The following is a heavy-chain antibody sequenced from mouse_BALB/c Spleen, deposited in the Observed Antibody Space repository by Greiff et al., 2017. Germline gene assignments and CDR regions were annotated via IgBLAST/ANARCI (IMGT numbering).Heavy chain of an antibody. J-gene: IGHJ2*01. CDR3: ARRSDSSGYFDY. Sequence: VQLQQSGAELAKPGASVKMSCKASGYTFTSYWMHWVKQRPGQGLEWIGYINPSTGYTEYNQKFKDKATLTADKSSSTAYMQLSSLTSEDSAVYYCARRSDSSGYFDYWGQGTTLTVSS. V-gene: IGHV1-7*01. CDR2: INPSTGYT. CDR1: GYTFTSYW. D-gene: IGHD3-2*01.